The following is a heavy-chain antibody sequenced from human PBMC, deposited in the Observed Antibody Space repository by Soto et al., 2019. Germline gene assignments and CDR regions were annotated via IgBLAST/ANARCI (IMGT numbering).Heavy chain of an antibody. J-gene: IGHJ4*02. Sequence: ASVKVSCKASGYTFTGYYMHWVRQAPGQGLEWMGWINPNSGGTNYAQKFQGWVTMTRDTSISTAYMELSRLRSDDTAVYYCARDYYDSSGQVLIFDDWGQGSLVIGSS. CDR1: GYTFTGYY. D-gene: IGHD3-22*01. V-gene: IGHV1-2*04. CDR3: ARDYYDSSGQVLIFDD. CDR2: INPNSGGT.